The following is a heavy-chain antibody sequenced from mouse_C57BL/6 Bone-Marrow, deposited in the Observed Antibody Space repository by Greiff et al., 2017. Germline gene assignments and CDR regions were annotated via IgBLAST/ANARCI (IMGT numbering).Heavy chain of an antibody. J-gene: IGHJ2*01. V-gene: IGHV5-4*01. CDR1: GFTFSSYA. CDR2: ISDGGSYT. Sequence: EVHLVESGGGLVKPGGSLKLSCAASGFTFSSYAMSWVRQTPEKRLEWVATISDGGSYTYYPDNVKGRFTISRDNAKNNLYLQMSHLKSEDTARYYCARERGDYWGQGTTLTVSS. CDR3: ARERGDY.